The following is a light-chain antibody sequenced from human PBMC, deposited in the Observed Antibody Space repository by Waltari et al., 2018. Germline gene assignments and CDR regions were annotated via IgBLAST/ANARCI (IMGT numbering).Light chain of an antibody. CDR3: QQYGTSPIYT. Sequence: EIVLTQSPGTLSLSPGERATLSCRASQNVSSSFLAWYQQKPGQAPRLLIYSASSRATGVPDRFRGSGSGTDFALTISRLEPEDFALYYCQQYGTSPIYTFGQGTRLEIK. CDR1: QNVSSSF. CDR2: SAS. J-gene: IGKJ2*01. V-gene: IGKV3-20*01.